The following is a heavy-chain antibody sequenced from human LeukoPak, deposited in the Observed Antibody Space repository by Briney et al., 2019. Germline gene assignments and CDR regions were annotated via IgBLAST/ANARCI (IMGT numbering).Heavy chain of an antibody. V-gene: IGHV4-4*02. J-gene: IGHJ4*02. Sequence: SGTLSLTCGVSGGYITSTNWWCWVRQPPGQGLEWIGEVSLSGLTNYNPSLSSRVIMALDTSKNHLSLHLTSVTAADTAVYYCSRENGAFSPFGYWGQGYLVTVLS. CDR1: GGYITSTNW. D-gene: IGHD2-8*01. CDR3: SRENGAFSPFGY. CDR2: VSLSGLT.